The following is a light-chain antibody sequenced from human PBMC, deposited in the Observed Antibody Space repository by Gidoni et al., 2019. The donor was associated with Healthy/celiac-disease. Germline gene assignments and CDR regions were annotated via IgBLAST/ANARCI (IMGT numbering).Light chain of an antibody. J-gene: IGLJ2*01. CDR1: SSNIGAGYD. V-gene: IGLV1-40*01. CDR2: GNS. Sequence: QSVLTQPPSVSGAPGQRVTIPCTGSSSNIGAGYDVHWYQQLPGTAPKLLIYGNSNRPSGFPDRFSGSKSGTSASLAITGLQAEDEADYYCQSYDSSLSGYVVFGGGTKLTVL. CDR3: QSYDSSLSGYVV.